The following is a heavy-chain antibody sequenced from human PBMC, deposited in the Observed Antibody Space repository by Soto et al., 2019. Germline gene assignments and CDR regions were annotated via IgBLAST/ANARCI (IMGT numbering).Heavy chain of an antibody. Sequence: GGSLRLSCAASGFTFSSYGMHWVRQAPGKGLEWVAVIWYDGSNKYYADSVKGRFTISRDNSKNTLYLQMNSLRAEDTAVYYCARAQGSGYSYFHYYGMDVWGQGTTVTVSS. CDR2: IWYDGSNK. J-gene: IGHJ6*02. D-gene: IGHD5-18*01. V-gene: IGHV3-33*01. CDR1: GFTFSSYG. CDR3: ARAQGSGYSYFHYYGMDV.